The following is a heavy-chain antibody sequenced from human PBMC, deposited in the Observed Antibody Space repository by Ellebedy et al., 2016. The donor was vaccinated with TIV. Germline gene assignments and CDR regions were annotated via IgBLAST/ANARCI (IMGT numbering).Heavy chain of an antibody. CDR1: GFEFDGYS. V-gene: IGHV3-43*01. CDR3: AKDILPGFSTTFN. J-gene: IGHJ4*02. D-gene: IGHD2-2*01. CDR2: ITRFGGDT. Sequence: GESLKISXAASGFEFDGYSMHWVRQAPGKGLEWVSLITRFGGDTPYADSVRGRFTASRDNAKNSLYLQMSGLRPEDTAFYYCAKDILPGFSTTFNWGQGTLVTVSS.